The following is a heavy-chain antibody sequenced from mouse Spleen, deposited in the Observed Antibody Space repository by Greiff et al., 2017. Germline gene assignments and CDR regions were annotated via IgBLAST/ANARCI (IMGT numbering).Heavy chain of an antibody. D-gene: IGHD2-3*01. V-gene: IGHV5-16*01. J-gene: IGHJ1*01. CDR2: INYDGSST. CDR3: ARVRGWLPYWYFDV. CDR1: GFTFSDYY. Sequence: EVMLVESEGGLVQPGSSMKLSCTASGFTFSDYYMAWVRQVPEKGLEWVANINYDGSSTYYLDSLKSRFIISRDNAKNILYLQMSSLKSEDTATYYCARVRGWLPYWYFDVWGAGTTVTVSS.